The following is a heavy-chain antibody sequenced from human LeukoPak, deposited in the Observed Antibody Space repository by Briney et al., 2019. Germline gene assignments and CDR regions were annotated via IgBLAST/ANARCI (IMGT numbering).Heavy chain of an antibody. CDR2: IYYSGST. J-gene: IGHJ2*01. CDR3: AKVHSGSYIGYFDL. D-gene: IGHD1-26*01. V-gene: IGHV4-39*07. Sequence: SETLSLTCTVADGSISSSRYYWGWIRKPPGKGLEWIGSIYYSGSTYYNPSLKSRLTISVDTSKNQVSLRLTSVTAADTATYCAKVHSGSYIGYFDLWGRGTVVSVSS. CDR1: DGSISSSRYY.